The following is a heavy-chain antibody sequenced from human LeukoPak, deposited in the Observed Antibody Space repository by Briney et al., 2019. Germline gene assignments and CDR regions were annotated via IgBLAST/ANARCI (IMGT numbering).Heavy chain of an antibody. D-gene: IGHD1-1*01. Sequence: SVKVSCKASGYTFTSYAMNWVRQAPGQGLEWMGRIIPILGIANYAQKFQGRVTITADKSTSTAYMELSSLRSEDTAVYYCALRNDYFDYWGQGTLVTVSS. CDR1: GYTFTSYA. CDR2: IIPILGIA. CDR3: ALRNDYFDY. J-gene: IGHJ4*02. V-gene: IGHV1-69*04.